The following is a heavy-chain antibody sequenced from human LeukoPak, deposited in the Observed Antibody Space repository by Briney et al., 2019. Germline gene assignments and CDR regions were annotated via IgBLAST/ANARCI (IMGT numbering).Heavy chain of an antibody. CDR1: GGTFSSYA. J-gene: IGHJ5*02. CDR3: AGSSTSPDDWFDP. D-gene: IGHD2-2*01. CDR2: IIPIFGTV. Sequence: ASVKVSCKASGGTFSSYAISWVRQTPGPGLEWMGGIIPIFGTVNYAQKFQGRVTITADKSTSTAYMELSSLRSEDTAVYYCAGSSTSPDDWFDPWGQGTLVTVSS. V-gene: IGHV1-69*06.